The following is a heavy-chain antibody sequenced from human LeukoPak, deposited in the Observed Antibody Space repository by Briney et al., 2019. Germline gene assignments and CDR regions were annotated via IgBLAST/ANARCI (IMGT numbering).Heavy chain of an antibody. CDR2: IYYSGST. D-gene: IGHD3-10*01. J-gene: IGHJ4*02. CDR1: GGSISSYY. V-gene: IGHV4-59*01. Sequence: SETLSLTCNVSGGSISSYYRSWIRQPPGQGLEWIGYIYYSGSTNYSPSLKSRVTISVDTSKNQFSLKLSSVTAADTAVYYCAREGYYGSGSYPIDYWGQGTLVTVS. CDR3: AREGYYGSGSYPIDY.